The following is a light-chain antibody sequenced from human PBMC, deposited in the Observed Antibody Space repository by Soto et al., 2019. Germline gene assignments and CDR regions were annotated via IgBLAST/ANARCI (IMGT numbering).Light chain of an antibody. J-gene: IGKJ5*01. CDR1: QSVRSN. V-gene: IGKV3-15*01. Sequence: MVMTQSPGTLSVSLGESSTLSFSSSQSVRSNLAWYQQKPGQAPRLVIYAASTRATGIPDRFSGSVSGTEFTLTISSLQSEDFAVYYCQQYNEWPPFTFGQGTRLEIK. CDR3: QQYNEWPPFT. CDR2: AAS.